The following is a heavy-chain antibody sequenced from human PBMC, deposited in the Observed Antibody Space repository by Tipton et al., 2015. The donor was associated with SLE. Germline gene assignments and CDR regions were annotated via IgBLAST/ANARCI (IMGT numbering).Heavy chain of an antibody. CDR1: GFSFSSYC. V-gene: IGHV3-21*01. J-gene: IGHJ4*02. CDR3: ARPHYDYVWGSYSPDY. D-gene: IGHD3-16*01. Sequence: SLRLSCAASGFSFSSYCMNWVRQAPGKGLEWVSSISSGSGYRYYADSVKGRFTISRDNAKNSLYLQMNSLRAEDTAVYYCARPHYDYVWGSYSPDYWGQGTLVTVSS. CDR2: ISSGSGYR.